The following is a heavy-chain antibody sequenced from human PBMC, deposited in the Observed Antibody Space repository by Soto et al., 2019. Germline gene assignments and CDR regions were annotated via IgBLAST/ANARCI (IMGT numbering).Heavy chain of an antibody. V-gene: IGHV1-18*01. CDR2: ISPYNGNT. CDR3: ARTKSIAVAGPGRTWYNWFDP. Sequence: ASVKVSCKASGGTFSSYAISWVRQAPGQGLEWMGWISPYNGNTNYAQKLQGRVTVTTDTSTSTAYMELRSLRSDDTAVYYCARTKSIAVAGPGRTWYNWFDPWGQGTLVTVSS. CDR1: GGTFSSYA. D-gene: IGHD6-19*01. J-gene: IGHJ5*02.